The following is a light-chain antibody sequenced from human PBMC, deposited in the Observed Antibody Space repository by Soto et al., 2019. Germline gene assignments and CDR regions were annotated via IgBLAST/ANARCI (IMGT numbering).Light chain of an antibody. Sequence: QSALTQPPSASGSPGQSVTISCTGTSSDVGNSNFISWYQHYPVKAPKLMIYEVTKRPSGVPDSFSGSKSGNIVSLTVSGLQGEDEANYYCSSYADFNNVLFGGGTKLTVL. CDR2: EVT. CDR1: SSDVGNSNF. J-gene: IGLJ3*02. CDR3: SSYADFNNVL. V-gene: IGLV2-8*01.